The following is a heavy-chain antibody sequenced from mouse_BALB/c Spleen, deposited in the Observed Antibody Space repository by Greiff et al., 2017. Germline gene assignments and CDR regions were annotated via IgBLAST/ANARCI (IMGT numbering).Heavy chain of an antibody. CDR1: GYTFTSYW. J-gene: IGHJ4*01. V-gene: IGHV1-69*02. CDR3: TRGALGNYAMDY. D-gene: IGHD4-1*01. Sequence: QVQLQQPGAELVRPGASVKLSCKASGYTFTSYWMNWVKQRPGQGLEWIGNIYPSDSYTNYNQKFKDKATLTVDKSSSTAYMQLSSPTSEDSAVYYCTRGALGNYAMDYWGQGTSVTVSS. CDR2: IYPSDSYT.